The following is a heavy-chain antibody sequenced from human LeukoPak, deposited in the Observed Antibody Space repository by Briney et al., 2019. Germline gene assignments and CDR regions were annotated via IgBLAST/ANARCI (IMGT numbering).Heavy chain of an antibody. D-gene: IGHD3-3*01. V-gene: IGHV4-59*01. CDR1: GGSISSYY. Sequence: PSETLSLTCTVSGGSISSYYWSWIRQPPGKGLEWFGYIYYSGSTNYNPSLKSRVTISVDTSKNQFSLKLSSVTAADTAVYYCARDRPANDFWSGYSHCYGMDVWGQGTTVTVSS. CDR3: ARDRPANDFWSGYSHCYGMDV. J-gene: IGHJ6*02. CDR2: IYYSGST.